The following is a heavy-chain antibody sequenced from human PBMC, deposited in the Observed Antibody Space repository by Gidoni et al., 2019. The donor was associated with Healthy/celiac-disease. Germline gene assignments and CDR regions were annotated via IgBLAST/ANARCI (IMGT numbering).Heavy chain of an antibody. J-gene: IGHJ5*02. CDR1: GGTFSSYA. V-gene: IGHV1-69*01. D-gene: IGHD6-19*01. CDR2: IIPIFGKA. Sequence: QVQLVQSGAAVKKPGSSVKVSCKASGGTFSSYAISWVRQAPGQGLEWMGGIIPIFGKANYAQKFQGRVTITADESTSTAYMELRSLRSEDTAVYYCASVWYSSGWYQNWFDPWGQGTLVTVSS. CDR3: ASVWYSSGWYQNWFDP.